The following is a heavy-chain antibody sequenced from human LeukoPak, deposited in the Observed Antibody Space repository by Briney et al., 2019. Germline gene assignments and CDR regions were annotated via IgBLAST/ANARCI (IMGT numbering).Heavy chain of an antibody. CDR2: IRYDGNNK. CDR1: GFTFSSYG. D-gene: IGHD3-10*01. CDR3: AKGQYYYGSGISYFEYYMDV. Sequence: PGGSLRLSCAASGFTFSSYGMHWVRQAPGKGLEWVAFIRYDGNNKYYADSMKGRFTISRDNSKNTLYLQMSSLSAEDTAVYYCAKGQYYYGSGISYFEYYMDVWGEGTTVTISS. V-gene: IGHV3-30*02. J-gene: IGHJ6*03.